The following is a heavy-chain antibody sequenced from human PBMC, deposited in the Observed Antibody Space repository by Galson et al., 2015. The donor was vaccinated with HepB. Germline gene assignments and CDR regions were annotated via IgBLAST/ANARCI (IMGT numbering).Heavy chain of an antibody. CDR1: GFTFSNYA. Sequence: SLRLSCAASGFTFSNYAMSWVRQAPGKGLEWVSAISGNFGKTYYADSVKGRFTISRDNAKNTLYLQLNSLRAEDTAVYYCAINGYAYGTDLDYWGQGTLVTVSS. D-gene: IGHD3-16*01. J-gene: IGHJ4*02. CDR3: AINGYAYGTDLDY. CDR2: ISGNFGKT. V-gene: IGHV3-23*01.